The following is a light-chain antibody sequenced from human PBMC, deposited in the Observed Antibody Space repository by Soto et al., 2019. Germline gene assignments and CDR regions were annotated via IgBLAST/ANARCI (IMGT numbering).Light chain of an antibody. CDR1: QSVSSN. V-gene: IGKV3-15*01. Sequence: EIVMTQSPATLSVSPGERATLSCRASQSVSSNLAWYQQKPGQAPRLLIYGASTRASGIPARFSGSGSGTEFTLTISSLQSADFAVYHCQQYNNWPRTFGQGTKVEIK. CDR3: QQYNNWPRT. CDR2: GAS. J-gene: IGKJ1*01.